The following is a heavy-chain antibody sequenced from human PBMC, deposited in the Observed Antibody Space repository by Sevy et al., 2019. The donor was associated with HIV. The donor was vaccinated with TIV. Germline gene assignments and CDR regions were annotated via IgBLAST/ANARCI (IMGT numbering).Heavy chain of an antibody. CDR3: ASEGIRFAGIGYYFHS. CDR1: GFSISGYG. CDR2: IWYDGTNR. D-gene: IGHD6-13*01. Sequence: GGSLRLSCAASGFSISGYGMHWVRQAPGKGLEWVAVIWYDGTNREYADSVKGRFTISRDNSKNTLYLQMNSLRVEDTAVYYCASEGIRFAGIGYYFHSWGQGTLVTVSS. J-gene: IGHJ4*02. V-gene: IGHV3-33*01.